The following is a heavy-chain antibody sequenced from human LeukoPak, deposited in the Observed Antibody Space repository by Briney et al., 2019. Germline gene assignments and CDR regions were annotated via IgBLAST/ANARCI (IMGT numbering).Heavy chain of an antibody. CDR2: LSGTGGST. CDR1: GFTFSNYA. J-gene: IGHJ4*02. Sequence: PGGSLRLSCAASGFTFSNYAMSWVRQAPGKGLEWVSTLSGTGGSTYYADSVKGRFTISRDNSKNTIYLQMNSLRAEDTALYYCAKAAAAPGFDFWGQGTLVTVSS. V-gene: IGHV3-23*01. CDR3: AKAAAAPGFDF. D-gene: IGHD6-13*01.